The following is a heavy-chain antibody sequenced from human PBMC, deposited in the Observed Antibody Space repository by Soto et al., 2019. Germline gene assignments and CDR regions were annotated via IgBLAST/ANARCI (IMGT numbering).Heavy chain of an antibody. V-gene: IGHV3-11*01. CDR2: ISSSGSTI. Sequence: PGGSLRLSCAASGFTFSDYYMSWIRQAPGKGLEWVSYISSSGSTIYYADSVKGRFTISRDNAKNSLYLQMNSLRAEDTAVYYCARTYYYGSGSHSGNWFDPWGQGTLVTVSS. J-gene: IGHJ5*02. CDR3: ARTYYYGSGSHSGNWFDP. D-gene: IGHD3-10*01. CDR1: GFTFSDYY.